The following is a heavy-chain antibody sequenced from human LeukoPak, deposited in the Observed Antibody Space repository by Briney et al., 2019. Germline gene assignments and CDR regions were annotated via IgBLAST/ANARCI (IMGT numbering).Heavy chain of an antibody. CDR2: ILYSGST. J-gene: IGHJ4*02. Sequence: SETLSLTCTVSGDSISGYHWSWVRQSPVKGLEFIGYILYSGSTNYNPSLKSRVTISVDTSKNQFSLRLSSVTAADTAVYYCARGPPLNMLGSTYFDYWGQGILVTVSS. CDR1: GDSISGYH. V-gene: IGHV4-59*08. D-gene: IGHD1-26*01. CDR3: ARGPPLNMLGSTYFDY.